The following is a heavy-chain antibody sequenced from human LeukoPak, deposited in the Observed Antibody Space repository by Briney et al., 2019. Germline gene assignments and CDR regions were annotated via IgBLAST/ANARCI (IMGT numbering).Heavy chain of an antibody. V-gene: IGHV3-9*01. CDR2: ISWNSGSI. CDR1: GFTFDDYA. CDR3: AKADYYDSSGRTYYFDY. D-gene: IGHD3-22*01. J-gene: IGHJ4*02. Sequence: PGGSLRLSCAASGFTFDDYAMHWVRQAPGKGLEWGSGISWNSGSIGYADSVKGRLNISRDNAKNSLYLQMNSLRAEDTALYYCAKADYYDSSGRTYYFDYWGQGTLVTVSS.